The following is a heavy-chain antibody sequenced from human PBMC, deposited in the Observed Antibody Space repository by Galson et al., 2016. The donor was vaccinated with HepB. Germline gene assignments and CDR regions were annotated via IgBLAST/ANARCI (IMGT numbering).Heavy chain of an antibody. CDR2: ISADSGAI. CDR3: VIMIWGITVGPFDY. J-gene: IGHJ4*02. D-gene: IGHD3/OR15-3a*01. Sequence: SLRLSCAGSGFTFSNYGMSWVRQAPGKGLEWVSVISADSGAIYYADSVKGRFSISRDNSMSTLFLQMNSLRAEDTAIYYCVIMIWGITVGPFDYWGQGTLVTISS. V-gene: IGHV3-23*01. CDR1: GFTFSNYG.